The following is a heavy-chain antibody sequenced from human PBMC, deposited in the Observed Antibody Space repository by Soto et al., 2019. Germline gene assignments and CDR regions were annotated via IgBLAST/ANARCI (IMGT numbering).Heavy chain of an antibody. V-gene: IGHV5-51*01. Sequence: GESLKISCKGSGYSFTSYWIGWVLHMPGKGLEWMGIIYPGDSDTRYSPSFQGQVTISADKSISTAYLQWSSLKASDTAMYYCARSQWQQLAHLDYWGQGTLVTVSS. CDR2: IYPGDSDT. CDR1: GYSFTSYW. D-gene: IGHD6-13*01. J-gene: IGHJ4*02. CDR3: ARSQWQQLAHLDY.